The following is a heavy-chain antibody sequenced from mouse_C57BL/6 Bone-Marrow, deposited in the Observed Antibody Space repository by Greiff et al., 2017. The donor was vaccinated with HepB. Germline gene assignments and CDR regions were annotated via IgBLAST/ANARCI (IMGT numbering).Heavy chain of an antibody. V-gene: IGHV1-82*01. CDR1: GYAFSSSW. J-gene: IGHJ2*01. CDR2: IYPGDGDT. CDR3: AKNSGY. Sequence: VKLMESGPELVKPGASVKISCKASGYAFSSSWMNWVKQRPGKGLEWIGRIYPGDGDTNYNGKFKGKATLTADKSSSTAYMQLSSLTSEDSAVYFCAKNSGYWGQGTTLTVSS.